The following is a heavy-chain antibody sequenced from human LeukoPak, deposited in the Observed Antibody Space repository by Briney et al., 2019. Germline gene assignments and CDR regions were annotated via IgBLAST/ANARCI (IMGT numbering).Heavy chain of an antibody. J-gene: IGHJ4*02. D-gene: IGHD2-21*02. Sequence: PGGSLRLSCAASGFTFSSYGMHWVRQAPGKGLEWVAVISYDGSNKYYADSVKGRFTISRDNAKNSLYLQMNSLRAEDTAVYYCARVDRDTEFFDYWGQGTLVTVSS. V-gene: IGHV3-30*03. CDR1: GFTFSSYG. CDR3: ARVDRDTEFFDY. CDR2: ISYDGSNK.